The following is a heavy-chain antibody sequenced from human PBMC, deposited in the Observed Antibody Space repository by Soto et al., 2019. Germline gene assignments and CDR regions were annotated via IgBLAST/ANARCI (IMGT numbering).Heavy chain of an antibody. J-gene: IGHJ5*02. CDR1: GGTFSSYA. V-gene: IGHV1-69*13. CDR2: IIPIFGTA. Sequence: SVKVSCKASGGTFSSYAISWVRQAPGQGLEWMGGIIPIFGTANYAQKFQGRVTITADESTSTAYMELSSLRSEDTAVYYCASLGYCSGGSCYSLGNNWFDPWGQGTLVTVSS. D-gene: IGHD2-15*01. CDR3: ASLGYCSGGSCYSLGNNWFDP.